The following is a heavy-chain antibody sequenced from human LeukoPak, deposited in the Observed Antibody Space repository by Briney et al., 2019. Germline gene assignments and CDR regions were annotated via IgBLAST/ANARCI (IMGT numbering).Heavy chain of an antibody. CDR1: GFTFSSFG. CDR3: TRDVVAGLYYYYYYYMDV. J-gene: IGHJ6*03. CDR2: ISSTGGTA. D-gene: IGHD6-19*01. Sequence: VGTLRLSCAASGFTFSSFGMSWVRQAPGKGLEWVSAISSTGGTAYYADSVKGRFTISRDNSKNTLYLQMNSLKTEDTAVYYCTRDVVAGLYYYYYYYMDVWGKGTTVTVSS. V-gene: IGHV3-23*01.